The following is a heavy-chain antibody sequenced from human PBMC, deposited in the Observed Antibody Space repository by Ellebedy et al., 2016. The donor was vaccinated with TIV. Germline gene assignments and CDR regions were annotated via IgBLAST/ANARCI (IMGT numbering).Heavy chain of an antibody. CDR2: INHSGST. V-gene: IGHV4-34*01. CDR1: GGSFSGYY. J-gene: IGHJ4*02. CDR3: ARLFDY. Sequence: GSLRLXXAVYGGSFSGYYWSWIRQPPGKGLEWIGEINHSGSTNYNPSLKSRVTISVDTSKNQFSLKLSSVTAADTAVYYCARLFDYWGQGTLVTVSS.